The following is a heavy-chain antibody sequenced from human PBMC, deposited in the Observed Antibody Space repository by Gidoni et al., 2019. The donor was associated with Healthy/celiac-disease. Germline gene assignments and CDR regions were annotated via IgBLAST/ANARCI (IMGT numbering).Heavy chain of an antibody. D-gene: IGHD3-3*01. CDR1: GGSISSGDYY. CDR2: IHYSGST. J-gene: IGHJ3*02. CDR3: ARDLRYYDFWSGYYRRGAFDI. V-gene: IGHV4-30-4*01. Sequence: QVQLQESGPGLVKPSQTLSLTCTVSGGSISSGDYYWRWIRQPPGKGLEWIGYIHYSGSTYYNPSLKSRVTISVDTSKNQFSLKLSSVTAADTAVYYCARDLRYYDFWSGYYRRGAFDIWGQGTMVTVSS.